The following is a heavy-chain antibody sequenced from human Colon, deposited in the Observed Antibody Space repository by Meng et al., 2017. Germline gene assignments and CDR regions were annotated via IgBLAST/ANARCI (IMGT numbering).Heavy chain of an antibody. CDR2: IFYTGTA. J-gene: IGHJ4*02. CDR3: ARADCTAGICYQFDN. CDR1: GLSLGTTGDY. D-gene: IGHD2-8*02. Sequence: GRLQASGPGLVKPSQTLSLTCNVSGLSLGTTGDYWTWIRQRPGKGLEWIGKIFYTGTAHYNPSLKTRAAMSVDRSKNQFSLKLSSVTAADTAVYYCARADCTAGICYQFDNWGQGTLVTVSS. V-gene: IGHV4-31*03.